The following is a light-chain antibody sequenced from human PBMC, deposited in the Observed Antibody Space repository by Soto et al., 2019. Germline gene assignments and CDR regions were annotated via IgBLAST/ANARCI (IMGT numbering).Light chain of an antibody. Sequence: QSALTQPPSASGSPGQSVTISCTGTSSDVGDYNYVSWYQLHPGKAPKLMIYEVSKRPSGVPDRFSGSKSGNTASLTVSGLQAEDEADYYCSSYAGSNNWVFGGGTKLIVL. CDR2: EVS. CDR3: SSYAGSNNWV. CDR1: SSDVGDYNY. V-gene: IGLV2-8*01. J-gene: IGLJ3*02.